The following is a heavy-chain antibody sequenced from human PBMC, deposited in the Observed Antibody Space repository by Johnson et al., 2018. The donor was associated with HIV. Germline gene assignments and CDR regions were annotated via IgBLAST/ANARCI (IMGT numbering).Heavy chain of an antibody. CDR2: IKQDGSEK. Sequence: VQLVESWGGLVQPGRSLRLSCAASGFTFSSYWMSWVRQAPGKGLEWVANIKQDGSEKYYVDSVKGRFTISRDNAKNSLYLQMNSLRAEDTAVYYCASGAAVAGNAFDIWGQAIDAFDIWGQGTMVTVSS. CDR3: ASGAAVAGNAFDIWGQAIDAFDI. V-gene: IGHV3-7*01. D-gene: IGHD6-19*01. CDR1: GFTFSSYW. J-gene: IGHJ3*02.